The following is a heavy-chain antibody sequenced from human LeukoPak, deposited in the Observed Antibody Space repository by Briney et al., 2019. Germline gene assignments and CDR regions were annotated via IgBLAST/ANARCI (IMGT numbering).Heavy chain of an antibody. CDR1: GFTFRSYG. CDR2: IWYDGSNK. CDR3: ARGPYDSSGSYFDY. Sequence: GGSLRPSCAAPGFTFRSYGMHWVRQAPGKGLEWVAVIWYDGSNKYYADSVKGRFTISRDNSKNTLYLQMNSLRAEDTAVYSCARGPYDSSGSYFDYWGQGSLVTVSS. V-gene: IGHV3-33*01. J-gene: IGHJ4*02. D-gene: IGHD3-22*01.